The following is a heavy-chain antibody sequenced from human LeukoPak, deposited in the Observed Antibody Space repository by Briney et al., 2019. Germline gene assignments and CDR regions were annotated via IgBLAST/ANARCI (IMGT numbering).Heavy chain of an antibody. CDR2: FDPEDGET. Sequence: ASVKVSCKVSGYTLTELSMHWVRQAPGKGLEWMGGFDPEDGETIYAQKFQGRVTITADESTSTAYMELSSLRSEDTAVYYCARDLGEYCSGGSCSGWGQGTLVTVSS. V-gene: IGHV1-24*01. CDR3: ARDLGEYCSGGSCSG. D-gene: IGHD2-15*01. CDR1: GYTLTELS. J-gene: IGHJ4*02.